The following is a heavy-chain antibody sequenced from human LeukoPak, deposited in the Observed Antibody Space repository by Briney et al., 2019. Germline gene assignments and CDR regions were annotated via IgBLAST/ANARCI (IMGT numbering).Heavy chain of an antibody. V-gene: IGHV4-59*01. J-gene: IGHJ5*02. D-gene: IGHD6-13*01. CDR2: IYYSGST. Sequence: PSETLSLTCTVSGGSISSYYWSWIRQPPGKGLEWIGYIYYSGSTNYNPSLKSRVTISVDTSKNQSSLKLSSVTAADTAVYYCARGRYSSSWYGWFDPWGQGTLVTVSS. CDR3: ARGRYSSSWYGWFDP. CDR1: GGSISSYY.